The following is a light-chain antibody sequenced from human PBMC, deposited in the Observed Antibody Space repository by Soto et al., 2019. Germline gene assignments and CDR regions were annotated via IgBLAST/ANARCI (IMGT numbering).Light chain of an antibody. Sequence: DIQLSQFRYILSASVGARDTLTCRASQDVSDFLAWYQHPPGKAPNLLIYGGYTLQSGVSSRFSGSGSGTEFSLTISGLQPEDFVTYYCQYLNGAPTITFAQGTRLEIK. CDR2: GGY. V-gene: IGKV1-9*01. J-gene: IGKJ5*01. CDR1: QDVSDF. CDR3: QYLNGAPTIT.